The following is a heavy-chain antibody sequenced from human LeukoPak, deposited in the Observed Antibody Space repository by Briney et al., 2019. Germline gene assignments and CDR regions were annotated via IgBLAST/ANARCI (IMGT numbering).Heavy chain of an antibody. CDR2: IIPILGIA. D-gene: IGHD3-9*01. CDR3: ARDPGYDILTGQNFDY. Sequence: GSSVKVSCKASGGTFSSYAISWVRQAPGQGLEWMGRIIPILGIANYAQKFQGRVTITADKSTSTAYMELSSLRSEDTAVYYCARDPGYDILTGQNFDYWGQGALVTVSS. J-gene: IGHJ4*02. V-gene: IGHV1-69*04. CDR1: GGTFSSYA.